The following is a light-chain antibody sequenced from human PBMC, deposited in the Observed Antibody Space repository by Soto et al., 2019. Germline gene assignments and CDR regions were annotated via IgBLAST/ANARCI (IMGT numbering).Light chain of an antibody. Sequence: EIGMTQSPATLSVSPGERATLSCRASQSVSSNLAWYQQKHGQAPRLLIYGASTRATGIPARFSGSGSGTAFTLTISSLQSEDFAVYYCQQYNKWPPITFGQGTRLEIK. CDR3: QQYNKWPPIT. CDR2: GAS. J-gene: IGKJ5*01. CDR1: QSVSSN. V-gene: IGKV3-15*01.